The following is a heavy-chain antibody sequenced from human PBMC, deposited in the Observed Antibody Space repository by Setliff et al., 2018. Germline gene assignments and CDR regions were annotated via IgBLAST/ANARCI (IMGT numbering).Heavy chain of an antibody. CDR3: ARDNTMVGATDY. D-gene: IGHD1-26*01. V-gene: IGHV4-61*02. J-gene: IGHJ4*02. CDR2: LHTSGSI. Sequence: PSETLSLTCTVSGGSISSGTYYWSWIRQPAGKGLGWIGRLHTSGSIDYNPSLKSRVTISVDTSKNQFSLRLRSVTAADTAVYFCARDNTMVGATDYWGLGTLVTVSS. CDR1: GGSISSGTYY.